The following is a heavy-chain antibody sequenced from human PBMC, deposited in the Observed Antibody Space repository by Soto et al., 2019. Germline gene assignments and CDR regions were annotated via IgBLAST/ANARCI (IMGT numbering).Heavy chain of an antibody. J-gene: IGHJ4*02. CDR2: ISGSGGST. CDR3: AKDLPYYDFWSGYTDY. D-gene: IGHD3-3*01. Sequence: EVQLLESGGGLVQPGGSLRLSCAASGFTFSSYAMSWVRQAPGKGLELVSAISGSGGSTYYADSVKGRFTISRDNSKNTLYLQMNSLRAEDTAVYYCAKDLPYYDFWSGYTDYWGQGTLVTVSS. V-gene: IGHV3-23*01. CDR1: GFTFSSYA.